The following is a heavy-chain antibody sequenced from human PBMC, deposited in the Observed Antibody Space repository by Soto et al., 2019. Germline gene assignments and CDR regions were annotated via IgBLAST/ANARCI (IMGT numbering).Heavy chain of an antibody. CDR1: GFTFSSYG. Sequence: GGSLRLSCAASGFTFSSYGMHWVRQAPGKGLEWVAVIWYDGSNKYYADSVKGRFTISRDNSKNTLYLQMNSLRAEDTAVYYCARGPWGDSNLYGMDVWGQGTTVTVSS. V-gene: IGHV3-33*01. D-gene: IGHD3-16*01. CDR2: IWYDGSNK. CDR3: ARGPWGDSNLYGMDV. J-gene: IGHJ6*02.